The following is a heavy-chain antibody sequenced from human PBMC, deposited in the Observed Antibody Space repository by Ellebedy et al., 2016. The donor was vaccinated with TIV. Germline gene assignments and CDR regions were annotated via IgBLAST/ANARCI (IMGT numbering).Heavy chain of an antibody. CDR3: EAWGTSRDPGFDY. D-gene: IGHD3-16*01. V-gene: IGHV3-72*01. Sequence: GESLKISCAASGFTFSDHYMDWVRQAPGKGLEWICRVRNKANSYTSDYAASVRGRFTISRDDSKGSLYLQMNSLEIEDTAVYYCEAWGTSRDPGFDYWGQGTLVTVSS. J-gene: IGHJ4*02. CDR2: VRNKANSYTS. CDR1: GFTFSDHY.